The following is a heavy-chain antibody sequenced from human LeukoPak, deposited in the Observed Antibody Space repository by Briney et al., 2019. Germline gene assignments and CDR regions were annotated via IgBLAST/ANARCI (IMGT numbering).Heavy chain of an antibody. CDR2: IIPILGIA. J-gene: IGHJ4*02. D-gene: IGHD1-26*01. CDR1: GGTFSSYA. V-gene: IGHV1-69*04. CDR3: ARPSGRVVGANDY. Sequence: GASVTVSCKASGGTFSSYAISWVRQAPGQGLEWMGRIIPILGIANYAQKFQGRVTITADKSATTAYMELSSLRSEDTAVYYCARPSGRVVGANDYWGQGTLVTVSS.